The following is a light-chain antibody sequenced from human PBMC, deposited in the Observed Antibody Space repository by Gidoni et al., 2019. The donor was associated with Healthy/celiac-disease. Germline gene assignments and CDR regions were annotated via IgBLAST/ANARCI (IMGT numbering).Light chain of an antibody. CDR3: QQYGSGT. Sequence: EIVLTQSPGTLSLSPGERATLPCRASQSVSSSYLAWYQQKPGQAPRLLIYGASSRATGIPDRFSGSGSGTDFTLTISRLEPEDFAVYYCQQYGSGTFGQGTKLEIK. CDR2: GAS. CDR1: QSVSSSY. J-gene: IGKJ2*02. V-gene: IGKV3-20*01.